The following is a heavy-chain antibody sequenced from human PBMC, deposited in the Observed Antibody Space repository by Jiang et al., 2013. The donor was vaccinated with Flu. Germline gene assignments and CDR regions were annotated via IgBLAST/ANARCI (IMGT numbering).Heavy chain of an antibody. CDR2: IYYSGST. CDR3: ARDSRRAFHFDY. D-gene: IGHD2-21*01. J-gene: IGHJ4*02. V-gene: IGHV4-31*02. Sequence: RQHPGKGLEWIGYIYYSGSTYYNPSLKSRVTISVDTSKNQFSLKLSSVTAADTAVYYCARDSRRAFHFDYWGQGTLVTVSS.